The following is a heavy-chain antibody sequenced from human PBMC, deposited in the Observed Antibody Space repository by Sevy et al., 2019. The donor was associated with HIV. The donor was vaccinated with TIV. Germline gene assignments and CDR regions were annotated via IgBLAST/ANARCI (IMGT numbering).Heavy chain of an antibody. CDR2: ISSSSTI. J-gene: IGHJ4*02. CDR1: GFTFSSYT. Sequence: GGSLRLSCAASGFTFSSYTMNWVRQAPGKGLEWVSYISSSSTIYYADSVKGRFTISRDIAKNSLYLQMNSLRDEDTAVYFCARRFNIVGATHFDYWGQGTLVTVSS. V-gene: IGHV3-48*02. CDR3: ARRFNIVGATHFDY. D-gene: IGHD1-26*01.